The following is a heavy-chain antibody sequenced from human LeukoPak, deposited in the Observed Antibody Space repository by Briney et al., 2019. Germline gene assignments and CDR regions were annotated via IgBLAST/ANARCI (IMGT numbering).Heavy chain of an antibody. V-gene: IGHV5-51*01. CDR2: TYPGDSDT. J-gene: IGHJ3*02. Sequence: GESLKISCKGSGYSFTSYWIGWVRQMPGKGLEWMGITYPGDSDTRYSPSFQGQVTISADKSISTAYLQWSSLKASDTAMYYCARRYSGYSYGAPTDAFDIWGQGTMVTVSS. D-gene: IGHD5-18*01. CDR3: ARRYSGYSYGAPTDAFDI. CDR1: GYSFTSYW.